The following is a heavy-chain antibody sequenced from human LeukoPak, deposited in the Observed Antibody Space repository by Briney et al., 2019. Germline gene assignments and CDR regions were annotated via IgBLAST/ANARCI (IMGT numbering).Heavy chain of an antibody. Sequence: SETLSLTCAVYGGSFSGYYWSWIRQPPGKGLEWIGEINHSGSTNYNPSLKSRVTISVDTSKNQFSLKLSSVTAAGTAVYYCARRRFSGEQQLDAGFDYWGQGTLVTVSS. CDR3: ARRRFSGEQQLDAGFDY. J-gene: IGHJ4*02. D-gene: IGHD6-13*01. CDR1: GGSFSGYY. CDR2: INHSGST. V-gene: IGHV4-34*01.